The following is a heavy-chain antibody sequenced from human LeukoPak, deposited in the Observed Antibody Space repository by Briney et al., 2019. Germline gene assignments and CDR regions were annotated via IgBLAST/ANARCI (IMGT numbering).Heavy chain of an antibody. CDR3: ARGWGSGSLYFDY. CDR1: GFIVSSNY. Sequence: PGGSLRLSCAASGFIVSSNYMSWVRQAPGKGLEWVSVIYSGGSTYYADSVKGRFTISRDNSKNTLYLQMNSLRAEDTAVYYCARGWGSGSLYFDYWGQGTLVTVSS. CDR2: IYSGGST. V-gene: IGHV3-53*01. D-gene: IGHD3-10*01. J-gene: IGHJ4*02.